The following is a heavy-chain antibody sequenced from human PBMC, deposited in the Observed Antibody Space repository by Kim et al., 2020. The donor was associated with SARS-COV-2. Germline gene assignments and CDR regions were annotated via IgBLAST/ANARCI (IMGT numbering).Heavy chain of an antibody. CDR1: GFIFSDHY. CDR3: ARDFQENLGYYYYAMDV. V-gene: IGHV3-11*01. CDR2: ISSSGSSR. J-gene: IGHJ6*01. Sequence: GGSLRLSCAASGFIFSDHYMSWIRQAPGKGLEWVSYISSSGSSRDYADSVRGRFTISRDNGKNSLYLQMNSLRAEDTAVYYCARDFQENLGYYYYAMDV. D-gene: IGHD3-22*01.